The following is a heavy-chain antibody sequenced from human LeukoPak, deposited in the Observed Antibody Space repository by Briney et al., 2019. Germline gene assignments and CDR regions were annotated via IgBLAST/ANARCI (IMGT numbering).Heavy chain of an antibody. V-gene: IGHV3-20*04. CDR2: INWNGGST. D-gene: IGHD1-7*01. CDR1: GFIFDDYG. CDR3: ARDDSSITGTKRH. J-gene: IGHJ4*02. Sequence: GGSLRLSCAASGFIFDDYGMSWVRQAPGKGLDWVSGINWNGGSTGYADSVKGRFTISRDNAKNSLYLQMNSLRAEDTALYYCARDDSSITGTKRHWGQGTLVTVSS.